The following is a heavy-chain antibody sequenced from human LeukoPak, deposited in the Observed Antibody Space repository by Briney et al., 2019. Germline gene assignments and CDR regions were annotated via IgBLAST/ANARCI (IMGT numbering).Heavy chain of an antibody. Sequence: GGSLRLSCAASGFVFSRYSFNWVRQAPGKGLEWVAAVNTVSSYIYYADSVMGRFTISRDNAKNSVLLQMNSLSAEDMAMYYCVRLRRNSDSSGYFYYYDNWGQGTLVTVSS. CDR2: VNTVSSYI. CDR1: GFVFSRYS. CDR3: VRLRRNSDSSGYFYYYDN. J-gene: IGHJ4*02. D-gene: IGHD3-22*01. V-gene: IGHV3-21*01.